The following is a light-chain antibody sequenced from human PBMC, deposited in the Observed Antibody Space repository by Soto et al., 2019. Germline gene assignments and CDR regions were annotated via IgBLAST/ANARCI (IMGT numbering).Light chain of an antibody. CDR2: AAS. J-gene: IGKJ1*01. CDR3: QQSYGTPWT. V-gene: IGKV1-39*01. Sequence: DIQMTQSPSSLSASVGDRVTVPCRASQSITTYLNWYQQKPGKAPKLLIYAASSLQSGVPSRFSGSGSGTDFTLTITSLQPEDFATYICQQSYGTPWTFGQGTKVEIK. CDR1: QSITTY.